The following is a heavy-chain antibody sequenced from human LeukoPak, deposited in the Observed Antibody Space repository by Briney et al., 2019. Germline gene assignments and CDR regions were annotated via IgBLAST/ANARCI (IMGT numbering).Heavy chain of an antibody. V-gene: IGHV4-59*01. Sequence: KPSETLSLTCAVSGGSISSYYWSWIRQPPGKRLEWIGYNYYSRSTNYNPSLKSRVTISVDTSKNQFSLKLSSVTAADTAVYYCARARWGYDSSGYLGANYYFDYWGQGTLVTVSS. D-gene: IGHD3-22*01. CDR2: NYYSRST. CDR1: GGSISSYY. J-gene: IGHJ4*02. CDR3: ARARWGYDSSGYLGANYYFDY.